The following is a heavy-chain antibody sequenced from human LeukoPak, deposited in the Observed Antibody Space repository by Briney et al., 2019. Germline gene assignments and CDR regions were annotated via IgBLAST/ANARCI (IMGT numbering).Heavy chain of an antibody. J-gene: IGHJ4*02. CDR2: IYYSGST. V-gene: IGHV4-59*08. CDR1: GGSISSYY. CDR3: ARSGSGVAGPFDY. Sequence: SETLSLTCTVSGGSISSYYWSWIRQPPGKGLEWIGYIYYSGSTNYNPSLKSRVTISVDTSKNQFSLKLSSVTAADTAIYYCARSGSGVAGPFDYWGQGTLVTVSS. D-gene: IGHD3-10*01.